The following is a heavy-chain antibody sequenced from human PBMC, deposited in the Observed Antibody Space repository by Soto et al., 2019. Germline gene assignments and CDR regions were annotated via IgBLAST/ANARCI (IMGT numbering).Heavy chain of an antibody. V-gene: IGHV3-21*01. CDR3: ATEQIRFLEWRGASLDY. CDR1: GFTFSSYS. D-gene: IGHD3-3*01. J-gene: IGHJ4*02. CDR2: ISSSSSYI. Sequence: EVQLVESGGGLVKPGGSLRLSCAASGFTFSSYSMNWVRQAPGKGLEWVSSISSSSSYIYYADSVKGRFTISRDNAKNSLYLQMNSLRAEDTAVYYCATEQIRFLEWRGASLDYWGQGTLVTVSS.